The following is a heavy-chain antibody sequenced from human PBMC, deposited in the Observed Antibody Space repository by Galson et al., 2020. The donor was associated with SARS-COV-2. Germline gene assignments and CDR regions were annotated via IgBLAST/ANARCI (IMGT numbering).Heavy chain of an antibody. Sequence: GGSLRLSCEASGFTFSDYYMYWIRQAPGRGLEWVAYISSSGSYTYYADSVEGRFTISRHNAKNSLYLEMTSLRAEDTAMYYCATEGNYGSGNFNCYYVDVGGKGTTVTVSS. D-gene: IGHD3-10*01. J-gene: IGHJ6*03. CDR2: ISSSGSYT. CDR3: ATEGNYGSGNFNCYYVDV. CDR1: GFTFSDYY. V-gene: IGHV3-11*06.